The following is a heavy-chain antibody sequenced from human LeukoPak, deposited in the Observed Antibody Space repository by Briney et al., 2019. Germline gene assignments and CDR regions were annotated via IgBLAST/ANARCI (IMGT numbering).Heavy chain of an antibody. J-gene: IGHJ6*02. V-gene: IGHV3-21*01. Sequence: GGSLRLSCAASGFTFSSYSMNWVRQAPGKGLEWVSSISSSSSYIYYAGSVKGRFTISRDNAKNSLYLQMNSLRAEDTAVYYCARDLGRDYYDSSGYYHTYYYYGMDVWGQGTTVTVSS. D-gene: IGHD3-22*01. CDR1: GFTFSSYS. CDR3: ARDLGRDYYDSSGYYHTYYYYGMDV. CDR2: ISSSSSYI.